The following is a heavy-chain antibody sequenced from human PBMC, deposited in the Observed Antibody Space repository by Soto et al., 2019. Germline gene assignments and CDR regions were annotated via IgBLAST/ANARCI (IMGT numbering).Heavy chain of an antibody. J-gene: IGHJ6*02. CDR2: IDPSDSYT. Sequence: PGESLKISCKGSGYSFTSYWISWVRQMPGKGLEWMGRIDPSDSYTNYSPSFQGHVTISADKSISTAYLQWSSLKASDTAMYYCASGPLIVVVVAATDYGVDVWGQGTTVTAP. V-gene: IGHV5-10-1*01. CDR1: GYSFTSYW. CDR3: ASGPLIVVVVAATDYGVDV. D-gene: IGHD2-15*01.